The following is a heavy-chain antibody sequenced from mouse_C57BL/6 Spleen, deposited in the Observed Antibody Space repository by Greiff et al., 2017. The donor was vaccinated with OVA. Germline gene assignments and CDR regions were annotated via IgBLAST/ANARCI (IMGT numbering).Heavy chain of an antibody. CDR1: GFTFNTYA. J-gene: IGHJ4*01. CDR2: IRSKSSNYAT. CDR3: VRGDTTVVATPYAMDY. V-gene: IGHV10-3*01. D-gene: IGHD1-1*01. Sequence: EADGGLVQPKGSLKLSCAASGFTFNTYAMHWVRQAPGKGLEWVARIRSKSSNYATYYADSVKDRFTISRDDSQSMLYLQMNNLKTEDTAMYYCVRGDTTVVATPYAMDYWGQGTSVTVSS.